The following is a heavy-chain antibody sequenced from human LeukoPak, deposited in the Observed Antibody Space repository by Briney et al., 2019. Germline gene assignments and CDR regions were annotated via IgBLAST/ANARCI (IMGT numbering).Heavy chain of an antibody. CDR1: GGSISSSTYY. J-gene: IGHJ2*01. Sequence: SETLSLTCTVSGGSISSSTYYWGWIRQPPGKGLEWIGSIYYSGSTYYNPPLKSRVTMDVDTSKNQFSLKLSSVTAADTAVYYCARRGYLGSTTRYFDLWGRGTLVTVSS. V-gene: IGHV4-39*01. D-gene: IGHD1-26*01. CDR3: ARRGYLGSTTRYFDL. CDR2: IYYSGST.